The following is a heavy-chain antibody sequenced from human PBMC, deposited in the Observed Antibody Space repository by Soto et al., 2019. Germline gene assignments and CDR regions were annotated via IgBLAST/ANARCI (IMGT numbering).Heavy chain of an antibody. CDR1: GFTFSNYA. D-gene: IGHD6-19*01. CDR3: AKGATSTGGSYYYYYGMDV. Sequence: EVQLLESGGGLVQPGGSLRLSCAASGFTFSNYAMTWVRRAPGKGLEWVSAISGSGGTTYYADSVKGRFTISRDNSKNTRYLKMSSLRAGETAVYYCAKGATSTGGSYYYYYGMDVWGQGTAVTVSS. V-gene: IGHV3-23*01. J-gene: IGHJ6*02. CDR2: ISGSGGTT.